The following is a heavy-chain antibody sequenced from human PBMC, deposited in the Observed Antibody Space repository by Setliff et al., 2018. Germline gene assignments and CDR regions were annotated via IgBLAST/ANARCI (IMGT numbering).Heavy chain of an antibody. Sequence: SETLSLPCDVSNYSISSGYYWGWVRQPPGKGLEWIATIYYGGGTYYNPSLKSRVTISLDMSKNQFSLRLNSVTAADTAVYFCARHRRPDYGDFISWYFDLWGRGTLVTVSS. V-gene: IGHV4-38-2*01. CDR2: IYYGGGT. D-gene: IGHD4-17*01. J-gene: IGHJ2*01. CDR3: ARHRRPDYGDFISWYFDL. CDR1: NYSISSGYY.